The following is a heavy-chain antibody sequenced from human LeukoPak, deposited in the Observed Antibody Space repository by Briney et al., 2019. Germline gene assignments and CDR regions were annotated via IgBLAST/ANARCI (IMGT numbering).Heavy chain of an antibody. V-gene: IGHV4-30-2*01. Sequence: SETLSLTCTVSGGSISSGGYYWSWIRQPPGKGLEWIGYIYHSGSTYYNPSHKSRVTISVDRSKNQFSLKLSSVTAADTAVYYCARGVGLHVYYFDYWGQGPLVTVSS. CDR3: ARGVGLHVYYFDY. J-gene: IGHJ4*02. CDR2: IYHSGST. D-gene: IGHD3-10*01. CDR1: GGSISSGGYY.